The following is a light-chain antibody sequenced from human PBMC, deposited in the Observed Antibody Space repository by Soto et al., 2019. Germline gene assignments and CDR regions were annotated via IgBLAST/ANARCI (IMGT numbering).Light chain of an antibody. CDR3: TSWTNTNIPYV. V-gene: IGLV2-14*03. J-gene: IGLJ1*01. CDR2: EVS. CDR1: NSDIGNYNY. Sequence: QSVLTQPASVSGSPGQSITISCTGTNSDIGNYNYVSWYQQHPGKAPNLLIYEVSNRPSGVSDRFSGSKSGSTASLTISGLQADDEAEYYCTSWTNTNIPYVFGTGTKVTVL.